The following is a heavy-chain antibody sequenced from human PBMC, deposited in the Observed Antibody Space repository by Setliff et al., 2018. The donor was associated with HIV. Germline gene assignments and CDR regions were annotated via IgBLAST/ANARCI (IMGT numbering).Heavy chain of an antibody. Sequence: SETLSLTCTVTGYSISSGYYWAWIRQPPGKGLEWIGYIYHAGNTYYNPSLKSRVTMSVDTSKNQFSLKLSSVTAADTAVYYCARRTIWGDAFDIWGRGTMVTVSS. CDR3: ARRTIWGDAFDI. J-gene: IGHJ3*02. CDR1: GYSISSGYY. V-gene: IGHV4-38-2*02. D-gene: IGHD3-16*01. CDR2: IYHAGNT.